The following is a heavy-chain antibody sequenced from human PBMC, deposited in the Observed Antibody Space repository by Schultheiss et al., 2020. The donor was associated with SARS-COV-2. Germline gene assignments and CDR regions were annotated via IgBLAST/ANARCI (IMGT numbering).Heavy chain of an antibody. D-gene: IGHD6-19*01. V-gene: IGHV1-2*06. CDR1: GYTFTGYY. J-gene: IGHJ5*01. Sequence: ASVKVSCKASGYTFTGYYMHWVRQAPGQGLEWMGRINPNSGGTNYAQKFQGRVTMTTDTSTSTAYMELRSLRSDDTAVYYCARGPGYSSGCPDSWGQGTLVTVSS. CDR3: ARGPGYSSGCPDS. CDR2: INPNSGGT.